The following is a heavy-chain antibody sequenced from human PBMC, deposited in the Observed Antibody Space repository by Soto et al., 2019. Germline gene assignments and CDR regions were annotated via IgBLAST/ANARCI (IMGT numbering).Heavy chain of an antibody. Sequence: GGSLRLSCAASGFTFSSYSMNWVRQAPGKGLEWVSSISSSSSYIYYADSVKGRFTISRDNAKNSLYLQMNSLRAEDTAVYYCARERAGYCTNGVCFEKGYYYYMDVWGKGTTVTVSS. D-gene: IGHD2-8*01. CDR3: ARERAGYCTNGVCFEKGYYYYMDV. CDR2: ISSSSSYI. CDR1: GFTFSSYS. J-gene: IGHJ6*03. V-gene: IGHV3-21*01.